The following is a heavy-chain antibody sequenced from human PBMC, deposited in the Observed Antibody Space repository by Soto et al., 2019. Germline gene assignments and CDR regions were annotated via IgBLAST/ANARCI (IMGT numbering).Heavy chain of an antibody. CDR2: IYYSGST. CDR3: ARDGYYYDSSGYQWVYYFDY. CDR1: GGSISSYY. Sequence: SETLSLTCTVSGGSISSYYWSWIRQPPGKGLEWIGYIYYSGSTNYNPSLKSRVTISVDTSKNQFSLKLSSVTAADTAVYYCARDGYYYDSSGYQWVYYFDYWGQGTLVTVSS. J-gene: IGHJ4*02. D-gene: IGHD3-22*01. V-gene: IGHV4-59*12.